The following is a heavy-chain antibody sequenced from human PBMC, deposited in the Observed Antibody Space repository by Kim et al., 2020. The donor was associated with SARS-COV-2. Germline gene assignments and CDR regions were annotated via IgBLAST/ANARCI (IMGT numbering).Heavy chain of an antibody. CDR2: IYYSGST. D-gene: IGHD3-16*01. V-gene: IGHV4-59*13. Sequence: SETLSLTCTVSGGSISSYYWSWIRQPPGKGLEWIGYIYYSGSTNYNPSLKSRVTISVDTSKNQFSLKLSSVTAADTAVYYCARGFRGTPFDYWGQGTLVTVSS. CDR3: ARGFRGTPFDY. J-gene: IGHJ4*02. CDR1: GGSISSYY.